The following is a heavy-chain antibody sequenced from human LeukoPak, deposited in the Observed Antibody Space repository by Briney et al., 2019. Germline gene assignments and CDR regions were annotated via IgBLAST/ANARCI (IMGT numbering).Heavy chain of an antibody. CDR3: ARGRIGNDF. CDR1: GGSISTSF. CDR2: VYNSGST. V-gene: IGHV4-59*01. D-gene: IGHD1-1*01. Sequence: PSETLSLTCTVSGGSISTSFWSWIRQPPGRGLEWIGCVYNSGSTNYNPSLRSRLTISLDTSKNQFSLKLSSVTAADTAVYYCARGRIGNDFWGQGTLVTVSS. J-gene: IGHJ4*02.